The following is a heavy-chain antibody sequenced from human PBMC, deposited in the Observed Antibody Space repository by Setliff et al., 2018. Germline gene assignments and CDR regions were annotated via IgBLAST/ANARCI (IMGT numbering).Heavy chain of an antibody. Sequence: PGGSLRLSCVASGFTFSSYWMSWVRQAPGKGLEWVANINQYGSEKYYVDSVKGRFTISRDNAKKSLDLQMNSLRVDDTAVYYCARPGRSNYWDSFDYWGQGILVTVSS. D-gene: IGHD3-10*01. CDR3: ARPGRSNYWDSFDY. CDR2: INQYGSEK. V-gene: IGHV3-7*01. CDR1: GFTFSSYW. J-gene: IGHJ4*02.